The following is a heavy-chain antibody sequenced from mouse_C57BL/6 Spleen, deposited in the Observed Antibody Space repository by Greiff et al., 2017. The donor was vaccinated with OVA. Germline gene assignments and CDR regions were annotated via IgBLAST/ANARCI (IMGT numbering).Heavy chain of an antibody. J-gene: IGHJ4*01. V-gene: IGHV5-4*01. CDR2: ISDGGSYT. Sequence: EVQVVESGGGLVKPGGSLKLSCAASGFTFSSYAMSWVRQTPEKRLEWVATISDGGSYTYYPDNVKGRFTISRDNAKNNLYLQMSHLKSEDTAMYDCARDVITTVVDAMDYWGQGTSVTVSS. CDR3: ARDVITTVVDAMDY. D-gene: IGHD1-1*01. CDR1: GFTFSSYA.